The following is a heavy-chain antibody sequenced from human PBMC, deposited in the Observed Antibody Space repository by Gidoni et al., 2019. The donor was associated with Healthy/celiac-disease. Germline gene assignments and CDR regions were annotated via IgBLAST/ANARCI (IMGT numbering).Heavy chain of an antibody. J-gene: IGHJ3*02. D-gene: IGHD5-12*01. CDR1: GYTFTSYG. CDR2: ISAYNGNT. CDR3: ARASLVATITVALYAFDI. Sequence: QVQLVQSGAEVKKPGASVKVSCKASGYTFTSYGISWVRQAPGQGLEWMGWISAYNGNTNYAQKLQGIVTMTTDTSTSTAYMELRSLRSDDTAVDYCARASLVATITVALYAFDIWGQGTMVTVSS. V-gene: IGHV1-18*01.